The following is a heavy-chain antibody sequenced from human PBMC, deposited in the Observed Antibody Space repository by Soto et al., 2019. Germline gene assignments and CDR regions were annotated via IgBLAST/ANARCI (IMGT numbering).Heavy chain of an antibody. CDR1: GFSLTTSGVG. Sequence: QITLKASGPTLVKPTQNLTLTCTFSGFSLTTSGVGVGWIRQSPGKAPEWLAVIYWNDDKRYNPSLHSRLPITRDTVNIGVVLTLTLMEAVDTATYFCAYRHLVQMTISQSDWFDPWGQRTLVTVSS. V-gene: IGHV2-5*01. CDR3: AYRHLVQMTISQSDWFDP. J-gene: IGHJ5*02. CDR2: IYWNDDK. D-gene: IGHD2-21*01.